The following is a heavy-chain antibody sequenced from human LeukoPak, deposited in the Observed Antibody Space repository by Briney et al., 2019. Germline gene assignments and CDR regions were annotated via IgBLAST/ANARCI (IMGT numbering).Heavy chain of an antibody. CDR1: GYSISSGYY. Sequence: PSETLSLTCAVSGYSISSGYYWGWIRQPPGKGLEWIGTIYHSGSTYYNPSLKSRVTMSVATSKNQFSLKLSSVTAADTAVYYCASVGIAARPGAFDIWGQGTMVTVSS. J-gene: IGHJ3*02. V-gene: IGHV4-38-2*01. CDR2: IYHSGST. CDR3: ASVGIAARPGAFDI. D-gene: IGHD6-6*01.